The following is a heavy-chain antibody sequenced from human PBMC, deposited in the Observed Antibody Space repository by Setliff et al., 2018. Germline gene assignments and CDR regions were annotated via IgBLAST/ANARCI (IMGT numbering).Heavy chain of an antibody. D-gene: IGHD3-22*01. Sequence: SVKVSCKASGSSFSSYTISWVRQAPGQGLEWMGRFIPMEGRADYAQNFQGRVTIIADKSTSTVYMELSSLRSEDTAVYYCARDDSSGYHTTYFDYWGQRTLVTVSS. CDR1: GSSFSSYT. J-gene: IGHJ4*02. V-gene: IGHV1-69*08. CDR2: FIPMEGRA. CDR3: ARDDSSGYHTTYFDY.